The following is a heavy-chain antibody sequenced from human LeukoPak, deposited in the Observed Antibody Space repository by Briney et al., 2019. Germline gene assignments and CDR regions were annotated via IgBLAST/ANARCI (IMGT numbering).Heavy chain of an antibody. V-gene: IGHV3-49*02. CDR3: TNSLGGELT. CDR1: GFTFRSYS. D-gene: IGHD1-26*01. J-gene: IGHJ5*02. Sequence: GGSLRLSCAASGFTFRSYSMNWVRQAPGKGLEWIGFIRSKVYHGTIEYAASVKGRFTISRDDSKSIAYLQMNSLKTEDTAVYYCTNSLGGELTWGQGTLVTVSS. CDR2: IRSKVYHGTI.